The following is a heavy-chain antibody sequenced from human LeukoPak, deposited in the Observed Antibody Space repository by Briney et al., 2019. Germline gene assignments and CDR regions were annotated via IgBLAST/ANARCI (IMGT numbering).Heavy chain of an antibody. D-gene: IGHD4-17*01. CDR2: ILRRGSST. Sequence: GGSMRLASAVYGFSFSSHATRWVRHAAGEGLEWVSAILRRGSSTFYAASVKGWFTISRDNSEQTMYSQMDSQRTEDTAVYCCAKAKYDFGDPVGWFDPWGQGTLVTVSS. CDR3: AKAKYDFGDPVGWFDP. V-gene: IGHV3-23*01. J-gene: IGHJ5*02. CDR1: GFSFSSHA.